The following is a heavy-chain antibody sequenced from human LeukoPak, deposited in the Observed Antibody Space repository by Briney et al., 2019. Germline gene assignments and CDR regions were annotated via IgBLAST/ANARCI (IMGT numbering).Heavy chain of an antibody. D-gene: IGHD6-13*01. CDR3: AREGRLIAAAGRGGFDY. Sequence: PSQTLSLTCTVSGGSIVTGNHYWSWIRQPAGKGLEWIGRIYASGSTNYNPSLKSRVTISVDTSKNQFSLRLSSVTAADTAVYYCAREGRLIAAAGRGGFDYWGQGTLVTVSS. J-gene: IGHJ4*02. V-gene: IGHV4-61*02. CDR1: GGSIVTGNHY. CDR2: IYASGST.